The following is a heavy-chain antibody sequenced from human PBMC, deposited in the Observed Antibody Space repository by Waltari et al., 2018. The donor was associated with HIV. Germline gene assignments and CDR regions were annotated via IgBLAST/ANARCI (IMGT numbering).Heavy chain of an antibody. CDR3: ARQRGEVAMTGPFDY. CDR2: VYPDNSDT. J-gene: IGHJ4*02. Sequence: EVQLVQSGAEVKKPGESLKISCQVSEYSFPFYWLGWVRQMPGKGLEWMGLVYPDNSDTRYSPSFQGRVTISAEKSISTAYLQLDSLKTSDTAVYYCARQRGEVAMTGPFDYWGQGTLVSVPS. V-gene: IGHV5-51*01. D-gene: IGHD3-9*01. CDR1: EYSFPFYW.